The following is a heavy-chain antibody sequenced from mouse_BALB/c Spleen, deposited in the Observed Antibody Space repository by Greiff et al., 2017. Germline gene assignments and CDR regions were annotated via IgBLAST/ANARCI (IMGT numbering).Heavy chain of an antibody. CDR2: ISYSGST. Sequence: DVMLVESGPSLVKPSQTLSLTCSVTGDSITSGYWNWIRKFPGNKLEYMGYISYSGSTYYNPSLKSRISITRDTSKNQYYLQLNSVTTEDTATYYCARYDYDGDYFAYWGQGTLVTVSA. V-gene: IGHV3-8*02. CDR1: GDSITSGY. D-gene: IGHD2-4*01. J-gene: IGHJ3*01. CDR3: ARYDYDGDYFAY.